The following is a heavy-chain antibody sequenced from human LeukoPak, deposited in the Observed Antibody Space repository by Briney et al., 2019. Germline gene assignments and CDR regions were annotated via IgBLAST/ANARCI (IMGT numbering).Heavy chain of an antibody. CDR3: ARGLYYGMDV. V-gene: IGHV3-74*01. J-gene: IGHJ6*02. CDR2: INNVGSST. CDR1: GFTFSTYW. Sequence: GGSLRLSCAASGFTFSTYWMHWVRQVPGKGLVWVSRINNVGSSTTYADSVKGRLTISRDNAKNTLYLQMNSLRVEDTAVYYRARGLYYGMDVWGQGTTVTVSS.